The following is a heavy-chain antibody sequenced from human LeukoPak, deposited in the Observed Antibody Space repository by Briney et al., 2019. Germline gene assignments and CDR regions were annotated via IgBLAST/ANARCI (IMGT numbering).Heavy chain of an antibody. J-gene: IGHJ4*02. Sequence: GESLSLSCAASGFTFTSYAMSWVRQAPGKGLEWVSGISGSGDNTYYADSVKGRFSMSRDSSKNTLYLRMNSLRAEDTATYYCARGYYFDSWGQGTLVTVSS. CDR1: GFTFTSYA. CDR2: ISGSGDNT. V-gene: IGHV3-23*01. CDR3: ARGYYFDS.